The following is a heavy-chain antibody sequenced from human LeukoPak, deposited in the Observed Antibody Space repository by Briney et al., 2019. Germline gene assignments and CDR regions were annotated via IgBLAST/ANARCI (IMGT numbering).Heavy chain of an antibody. Sequence: GGSLRLSCAASGFTVSSNYMSWVRQAPGKGLEWVSVIYSGGSTYYADSVKGRFTISRDNSKNTLYLQMNSLRAEDTAVYYCARGPTYYYGSGSYPWGQGTLVTVSS. J-gene: IGHJ5*02. CDR1: GFTVSSNY. CDR2: IYSGGST. CDR3: ARGPTYYYGSGSYP. D-gene: IGHD3-10*01. V-gene: IGHV3-53*01.